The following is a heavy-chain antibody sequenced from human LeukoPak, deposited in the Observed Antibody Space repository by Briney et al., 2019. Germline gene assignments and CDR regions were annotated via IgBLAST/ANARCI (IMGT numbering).Heavy chain of an antibody. J-gene: IGHJ6*03. Sequence: SVKVSCKASGGTFSSYAISWVRQAPGQGLEWMGGIIPIFGTANYAQKFQGRVTITADEPTSTAYMELSSLRSEDTAVYYCARGRGSSTSCYGCYYYYMDVWGKGTTVTVSS. CDR2: IIPIFGTA. D-gene: IGHD2-2*01. CDR3: ARGRGSSTSCYGCYYYYMDV. CDR1: GGTFSSYA. V-gene: IGHV1-69*13.